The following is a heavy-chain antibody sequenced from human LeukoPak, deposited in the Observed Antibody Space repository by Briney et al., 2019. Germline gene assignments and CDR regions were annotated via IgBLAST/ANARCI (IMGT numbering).Heavy chain of an antibody. J-gene: IGHJ4*02. CDR3: ASPGGGYSSGWYYFDY. CDR2: INPSGGST. V-gene: IGHV1-46*01. CDR1: GYTFTSYY. Sequence: ASVKVSCKASGYTFTSYYMHWVRQAPGQGLEWMGIINPSGGSTSYAQKFQGRVTMTRDTSTSTVYMELSSLRSEDTAVYYCASPGGGYSSGWYYFDYWGQGTLVTVSS. D-gene: IGHD6-19*01.